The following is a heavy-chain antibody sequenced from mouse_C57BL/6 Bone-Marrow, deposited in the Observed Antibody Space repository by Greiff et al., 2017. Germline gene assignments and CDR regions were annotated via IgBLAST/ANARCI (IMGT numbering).Heavy chain of an antibody. V-gene: IGHV1-81*01. D-gene: IGHD2-4*01. CDR2: IYPRSGNT. CDR3: ARDDYDGVYFDY. J-gene: IGHJ2*01. Sequence: VQLQQSGAELARPGASVKLSCKASGYTFPSYGISWVKQRTGQGLEWIGEIYPRSGNTYYNEKFKGKATLTADKSSSTAYMELRSLTSEDSAVYFCARDDYDGVYFDYWGQGTTLTVSS. CDR1: GYTFPSYG.